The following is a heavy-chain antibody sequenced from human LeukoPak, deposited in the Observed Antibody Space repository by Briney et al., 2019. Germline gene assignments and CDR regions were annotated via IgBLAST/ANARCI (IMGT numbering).Heavy chain of an antibody. V-gene: IGHV4-39*07. CDR2: IYYSGST. CDR1: GGSISSSSYY. J-gene: IGHJ4*02. Sequence: SETLSLTCTVSGGSISSSSYYWGWIRQPPGKGLEWIGSIYYSGSTYYNPPRKSRVTISVDTSKNQFSLKLSSVTAADTAVYYCARGFEYSSAYYFDYWGQGTLVTVSS. CDR3: ARGFEYSSAYYFDY. D-gene: IGHD6-19*01.